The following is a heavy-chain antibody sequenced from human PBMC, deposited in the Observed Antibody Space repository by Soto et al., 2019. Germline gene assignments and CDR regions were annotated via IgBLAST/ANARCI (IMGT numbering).Heavy chain of an antibody. D-gene: IGHD2-21*01. Sequence: GASVKVSCKASGGTFSSYTISWVRQAPGQGLEWMGRIIPILGIANYAQKFQGRVTITADKSTSTAYMELSSLRSEDTAVYYCARDREDCGGDCYSLIDYWGQGTLVTVSS. CDR3: ARDREDCGGDCYSLIDY. J-gene: IGHJ4*02. V-gene: IGHV1-69*04. CDR2: IIPILGIA. CDR1: GGTFSSYT.